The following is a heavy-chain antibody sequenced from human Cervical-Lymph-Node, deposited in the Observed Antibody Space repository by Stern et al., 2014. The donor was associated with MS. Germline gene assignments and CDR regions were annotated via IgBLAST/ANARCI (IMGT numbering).Heavy chain of an antibody. D-gene: IGHD5-18*01. CDR3: ARAKGYSYGPTEYYFDY. Sequence: VHLVESGPGLVKPSQTLSLTCTVSGGSISSGGYYWSWIRQHPGKGLEXIGYISYSGSTYYNPSLKSRVTISVDTSKNQFSLKLSSVTAADTAVYYCARAKGYSYGPTEYYFDYWGQGTLVTVSS. CDR1: GGSISSGGYY. V-gene: IGHV4-31*03. J-gene: IGHJ4*02. CDR2: ISYSGST.